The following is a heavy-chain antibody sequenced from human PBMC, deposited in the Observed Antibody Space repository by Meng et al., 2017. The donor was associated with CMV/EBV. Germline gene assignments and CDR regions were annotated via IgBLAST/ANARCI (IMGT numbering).Heavy chain of an antibody. V-gene: IGHV3-7*04. J-gene: IGHJ4*02. D-gene: IGHD3-3*01. CDR2: IKQDGSEK. CDR3: ARGLEWLLLGIFDY. CDR1: GFTFSSYW. Sequence: GESLKISCAASGFTFSSYWMSWVRQAPGKGLEWVANIKQDGSEKYYVDSVKGRFTISRDNAKNSLCLQMNSLRAEDTAVYYCARGLEWLLLGIFDYWGQGTLVTVSS.